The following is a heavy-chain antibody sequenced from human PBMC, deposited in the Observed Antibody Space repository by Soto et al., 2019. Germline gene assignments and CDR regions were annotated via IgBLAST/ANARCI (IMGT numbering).Heavy chain of an antibody. D-gene: IGHD1-26*01. V-gene: IGHV4-30-2*01. CDR1: GGSVSGGTYS. J-gene: IGHJ4*02. CDR2: IYRSGTT. Sequence: KPSETLSLTCDVSGGSVSGGTYSWTWIRQAPGKGLEWIGYIYRSGTTYYNPSLKSRVSISVDRSRNQFSLNLTSMTAADTAVYYCGSGKTQYFFDLWGQGNLVTVSS. CDR3: GSGKTQYFFDL.